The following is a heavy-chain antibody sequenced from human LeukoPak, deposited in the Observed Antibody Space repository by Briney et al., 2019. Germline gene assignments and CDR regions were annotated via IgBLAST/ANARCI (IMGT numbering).Heavy chain of an antibody. V-gene: IGHV1-18*01. CDR2: ISAYNGNT. CDR1: GYTFTSYG. CDR3: ARELYDSSGYPAVPQFDY. D-gene: IGHD3-22*01. J-gene: IGHJ4*02. Sequence: ASVKVSCKASGYTFTSYGISWVRQAPGQGLEWMGWISAYNGNTNYAQKLQGRVTMTTDTSTSTAYMELRSLRSDDTAVYYCARELYDSSGYPAVPQFDYWGQGTLVTVSS.